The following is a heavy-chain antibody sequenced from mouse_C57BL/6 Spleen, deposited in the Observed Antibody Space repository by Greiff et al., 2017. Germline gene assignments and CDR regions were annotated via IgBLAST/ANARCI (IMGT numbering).Heavy chain of an antibody. CDR1: GFTFSSYA. CDR2: ISDGGSYT. Sequence: EVKLMESGGGLVKPGGSLKLSCAASGFTFSSYAMSWVRQTPEKRLEWVATISDGGSYTYYPDNVKGRFTISRDNAKNNLYLQMSHLKSEDTAMYYCARETTDKAMDYWGQGTSVTVSS. V-gene: IGHV5-4*01. CDR3: ARETTDKAMDY. J-gene: IGHJ4*01. D-gene: IGHD1-1*01.